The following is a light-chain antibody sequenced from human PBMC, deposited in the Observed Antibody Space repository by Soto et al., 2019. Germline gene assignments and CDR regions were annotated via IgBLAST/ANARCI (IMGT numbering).Light chain of an antibody. V-gene: IGKV3-11*01. J-gene: IGKJ1*01. CDR3: QQRFTWPPWT. CDR2: DAS. CDR1: ESVDTY. Sequence: EILLTQSPATLSLSPGERATLSSRASESVDTYLAWYQQKPGQAPRLLIYDASKRATDIPARFSGSGSGTDFTLTISSLEPEDFALYYCQQRFTWPPWTFGQGTKVEIK.